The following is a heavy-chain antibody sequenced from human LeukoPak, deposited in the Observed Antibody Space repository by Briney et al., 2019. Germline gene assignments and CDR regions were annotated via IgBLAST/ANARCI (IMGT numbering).Heavy chain of an antibody. D-gene: IGHD2-2*01. V-gene: IGHV4-39*07. CDR3: ARQAFGAAAQPPFDY. J-gene: IGHJ4*02. Sequence: SETLSLTCTVSGGSISSRPYYWGWVRQPPGKGLEWIGTISYSGTTYYSPSLKSRVTISLDTSKNQFSLKLSSVTAADTAIYYCARQAFGAAAQPPFDYWGQGTLVTVSS. CDR1: GGSISSRPYY. CDR2: ISYSGTT.